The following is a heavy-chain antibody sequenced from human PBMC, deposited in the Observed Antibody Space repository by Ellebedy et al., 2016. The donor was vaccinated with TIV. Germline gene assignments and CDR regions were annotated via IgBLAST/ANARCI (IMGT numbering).Heavy chain of an antibody. J-gene: IGHJ2*01. Sequence: GESLKISXAASGFTFSSYWMSWVRQAPGKGLEWVANIKQDGSEIYYVDSVKGRFTISRDNAKNSLYLQMNSLRAEDTAVYYCARDMRITMIVVVISWYFDLWGRGTLVTVSS. D-gene: IGHD3-22*01. V-gene: IGHV3-7*01. CDR2: IKQDGSEI. CDR1: GFTFSSYW. CDR3: ARDMRITMIVVVISWYFDL.